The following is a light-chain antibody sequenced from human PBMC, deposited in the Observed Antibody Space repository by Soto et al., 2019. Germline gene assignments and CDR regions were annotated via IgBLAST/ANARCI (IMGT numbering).Light chain of an antibody. CDR1: QSVSSN. V-gene: IGKV3-15*01. CDR2: GAS. Sequence: EIVRTQSPATLSVSPGERDTLSCRASQSVSSNLAWYQQKPGQAPRLLIYGASTRATGIPARFSGSGSGTEFTLTISSLQSEDFAVYYCQQYNNWPRTFGGGTKVEI. CDR3: QQYNNWPRT. J-gene: IGKJ4*01.